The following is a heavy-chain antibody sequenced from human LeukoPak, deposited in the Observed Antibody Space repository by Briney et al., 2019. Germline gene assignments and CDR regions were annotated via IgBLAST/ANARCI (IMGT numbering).Heavy chain of an antibody. CDR1: GGSFSGYY. CDR3: ARRTAMVSPY. D-gene: IGHD5-18*01. CDR2: INHSGST. J-gene: IGHJ4*02. Sequence: SETLSLTCAVYGGSFSGYYWSWIRQPPGKGLEWIGEINHSGSTNYNPSLKSRVTISVDTSKNQFSLKLSSVTAADTAVYYCARRTAMVSPYWGQGTLVTVSS. V-gene: IGHV4-34*01.